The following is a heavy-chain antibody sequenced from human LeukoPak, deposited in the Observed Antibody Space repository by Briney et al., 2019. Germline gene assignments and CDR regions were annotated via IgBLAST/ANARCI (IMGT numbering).Heavy chain of an antibody. Sequence: PSETLSLTCTVSGGSISSSSYYWGWIRQPPGKGLEWIGSIYYSGSTYYNPSLKSRVTISVDTSKNQFSLKLSSVTAADTAVYYCARGYCSGGSCYSRYYYYYMDVWGKGTTVTVSS. D-gene: IGHD2-15*01. V-gene: IGHV4-39*01. J-gene: IGHJ6*03. CDR2: IYYSGST. CDR1: GGSISSSSYY. CDR3: ARGYCSGGSCYSRYYYYYMDV.